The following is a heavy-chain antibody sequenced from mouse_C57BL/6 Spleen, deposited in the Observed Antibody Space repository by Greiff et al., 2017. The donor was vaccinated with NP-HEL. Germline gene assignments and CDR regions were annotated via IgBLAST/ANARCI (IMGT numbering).Heavy chain of an antibody. J-gene: IGHJ2*01. CDR3: AMRYDYHFDY. Sequence: QVQLAQSGPELVKPGGSVKISCKASGYAFSSSWMDWVKQRPGKGLEWVGRIYPGDGDTNYNGKFKGKATLTADKSSSTAYMQLSSLTSEDSAVYFCAMRYDYHFDYWGQGTTLTVSS. V-gene: IGHV1-82*01. D-gene: IGHD2-4*01. CDR2: IYPGDGDT. CDR1: GYAFSSSW.